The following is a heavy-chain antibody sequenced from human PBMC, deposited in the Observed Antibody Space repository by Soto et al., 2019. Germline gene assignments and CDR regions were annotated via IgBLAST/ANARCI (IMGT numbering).Heavy chain of an antibody. CDR1: GGSISSSSYY. D-gene: IGHD1-1*01. J-gene: IGHJ4*02. CDR3: ARQGELDGIDY. V-gene: IGHV4-39*01. CDR2: IYYSGST. Sequence: PSETLSLTCTVSGGSISSSSYYWGWIRQPPGKGLEWIGSIYYSGSTYYNPSLKSRVTISVDTSKNQFSLKLSSVTAADTAVYYCARQGELDGIDYWGQGTLVTVSS.